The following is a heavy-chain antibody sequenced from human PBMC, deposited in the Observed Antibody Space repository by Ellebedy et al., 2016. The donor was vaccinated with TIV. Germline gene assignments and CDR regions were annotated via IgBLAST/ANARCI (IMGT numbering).Heavy chain of an antibody. V-gene: IGHV3-23*01. Sequence: GESLKISCAASGFTFTNFAMTWVRQAPGNGLEWVSAITTGGNTHYAYSVKGRFTISRGNSKTTLYLQMTSLRADDTAVYDCAKTEPYGTTWFGRIFWGQGTLVTGSS. D-gene: IGHD6-13*01. J-gene: IGHJ4*02. CDR1: GFTFTNFA. CDR2: ITTGGNT. CDR3: AKTEPYGTTWFGRIF.